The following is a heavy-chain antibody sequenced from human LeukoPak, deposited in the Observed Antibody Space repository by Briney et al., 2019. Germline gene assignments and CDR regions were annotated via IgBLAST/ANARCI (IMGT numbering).Heavy chain of an antibody. CDR1: GGSISSYY. CDR3: ARVPVPAAIRGWFDP. Sequence: SETLSLTCTVSGGSISSYYWSWIRQPPGKGLEWIGEINHSGSTNYNPSLKSRVTISVDTSKNQFSLKLSSVTAADTAVYYCARVPVPAAIRGWFDPWDQGTLVTVSS. J-gene: IGHJ5*02. D-gene: IGHD2-2*01. CDR2: INHSGST. V-gene: IGHV4-34*01.